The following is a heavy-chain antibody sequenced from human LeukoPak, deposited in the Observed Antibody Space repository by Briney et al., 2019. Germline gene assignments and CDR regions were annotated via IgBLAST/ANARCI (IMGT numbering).Heavy chain of an antibody. CDR3: ARSASSSWYGLDV. D-gene: IGHD6-13*01. CDR1: GFTFSSYN. V-gene: IGHV3-21*01. CDR2: ISSSSTHI. J-gene: IGHJ6*02. Sequence: GGSLRLSCAASGFTFSSYNTHWVRQAPGKGLEWVSSISSSSTHIYYADFLKGRSTISRDNAKNSLYLQVNSLRAEDTSVYYCARSASSSWYGLDVWGQGTTVTVSS.